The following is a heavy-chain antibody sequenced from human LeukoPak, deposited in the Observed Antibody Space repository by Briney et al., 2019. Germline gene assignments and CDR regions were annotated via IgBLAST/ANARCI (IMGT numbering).Heavy chain of an antibody. D-gene: IGHD1-26*01. V-gene: IGHV4-34*01. J-gene: IGHJ4*02. CDR2: IYYSGST. CDR3: ARLSGSYSPIDY. CDR1: GGSFSGYY. Sequence: PSETLSLTCAVYGGSFSGYYWSWIRQPPGKGLEWIGSIYYSGSTYYNPSLKSRVTISVDTSKNQFSLKLSSVTAADTAVYYCARLSGSYSPIDYWGQGTLVTVSS.